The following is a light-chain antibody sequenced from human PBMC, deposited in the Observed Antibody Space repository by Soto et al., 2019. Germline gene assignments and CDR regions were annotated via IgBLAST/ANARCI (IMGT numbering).Light chain of an antibody. Sequence: QSVLTQPPSASGTPGQRVTISCSGSSSNIGSNYVYWYQQLPGTAPKLLIYRNNQRPSGVPDRFSGSKSGTSASLAISGLRSEDEADYYCAAGDDSWVFGGGTKLTVL. CDR2: RNN. V-gene: IGLV1-47*01. CDR1: SSNIGSNY. CDR3: AAGDDSWV. J-gene: IGLJ3*02.